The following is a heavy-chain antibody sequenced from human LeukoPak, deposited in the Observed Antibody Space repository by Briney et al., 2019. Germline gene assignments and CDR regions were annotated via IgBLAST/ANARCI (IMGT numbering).Heavy chain of an antibody. CDR3: ARDLWGRYDILTGLSY. Sequence: PGGSLRLSCAASGFTFSSYEMNWVRQAPGKGLEWVSYISSSGSTIYYADSVRGRFTISRDNAKNSLYLQMNSLRAEDMAVYYCARDLWGRYDILTGLSYWGQGTLVTVSS. J-gene: IGHJ4*02. D-gene: IGHD3-9*01. CDR2: ISSSGSTI. V-gene: IGHV3-48*03. CDR1: GFTFSSYE.